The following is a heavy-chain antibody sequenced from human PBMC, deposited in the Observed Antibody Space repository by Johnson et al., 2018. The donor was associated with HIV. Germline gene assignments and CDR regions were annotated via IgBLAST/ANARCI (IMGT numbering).Heavy chain of an antibody. D-gene: IGHD6-13*01. J-gene: IGHJ3*02. Sequence: VQLVESGGGLVQPGRSLRLSCAASGFTFGDYVMSWFRQAPGKGLEWVGLIRIKAYGGTTEYAASVKGRFTISRDDSKSIAYLQMNTLKTEDTAIYYCARDPAAAALRAFDIWGQGTMVTVSS. V-gene: IGHV3-49*03. CDR2: IRIKAYGGTT. CDR1: GFTFGDYV. CDR3: ARDPAAAALRAFDI.